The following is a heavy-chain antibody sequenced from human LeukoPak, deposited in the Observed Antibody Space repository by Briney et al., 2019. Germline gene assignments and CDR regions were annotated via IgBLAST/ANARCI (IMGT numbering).Heavy chain of an antibody. D-gene: IGHD3-22*01. CDR1: GGSISSSSDY. V-gene: IGHV4-39*01. J-gene: IGHJ5*02. CDR3: GRPNPDNSGYYGSFDP. CDR2: IYHSETT. Sequence: SETLSLTCSVSGGSISSSSDYWGWVRQPPGKGLEWIGSIYHSETTYYNPSLKSRVIISVDTSKNQFSLKLNSVTAADTAVYYCGRPNPDNSGYYGSFDPWGQGILVTVSS.